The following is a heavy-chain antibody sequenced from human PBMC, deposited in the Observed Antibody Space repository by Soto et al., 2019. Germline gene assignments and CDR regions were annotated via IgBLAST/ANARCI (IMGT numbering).Heavy chain of an antibody. Sequence: SETLSLTCTVSGGSISSYYWSWIRQPPGKGLEWIGYIYYSGSTNHNPSLKSRVTISVDTSKNQFSLKLSSVTAADTAVYYCARNYGPGYTFDYWGQGTLVTVSS. CDR2: IYYSGST. D-gene: IGHD3-10*01. CDR3: ARNYGPGYTFDY. V-gene: IGHV4-59*08. J-gene: IGHJ4*02. CDR1: GGSISSYY.